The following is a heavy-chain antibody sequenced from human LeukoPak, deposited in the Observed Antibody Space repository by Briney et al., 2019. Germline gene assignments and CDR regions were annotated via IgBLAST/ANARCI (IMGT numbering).Heavy chain of an antibody. J-gene: IGHJ4*02. V-gene: IGHV3-48*04. CDR1: GFTFSSYG. CDR3: AKDNALSYFDY. CDR2: ISSSSSTI. D-gene: IGHD3-16*02. Sequence: PGGSLRLSCAASGFTFSSYGMTWVRQAPGKGLEWVSYISSSSSTIYYADSVKGRFTISRDNSKNSLYLQMNSLRAEDTALYYCAKDNALSYFDYWGQGTLVTVSS.